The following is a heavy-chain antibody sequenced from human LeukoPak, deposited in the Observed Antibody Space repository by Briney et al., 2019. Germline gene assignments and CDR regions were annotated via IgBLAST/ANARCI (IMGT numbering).Heavy chain of an antibody. Sequence: PGGSLRLSCAASGFTFDDYGRSWVRQAPGKGLEWVSGINWNGGSTGYADSVKGRFTISRDNAKNSLYLQMNSLRAEDTALYYCARAQERYHGSGSYYNRGFDYWGQRTQVTVSS. CDR3: ARAQERYHGSGSYYNRGFDY. CDR1: GFTFDDYG. J-gene: IGHJ4*02. CDR2: INWNGGST. D-gene: IGHD3-10*01. V-gene: IGHV3-20*04.